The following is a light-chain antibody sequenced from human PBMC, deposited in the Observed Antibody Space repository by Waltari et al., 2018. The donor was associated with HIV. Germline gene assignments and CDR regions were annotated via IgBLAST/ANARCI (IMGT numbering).Light chain of an antibody. CDR1: SSNIGAGYD. Sequence: QSVLTQPPSVSGAPGQRVTISCTGSSSNIGAGYDVPWYQQLPGTAPKLLTYGTSTRHSWVPDRFSGSKSGTSASLAITGLQAEDEADYYCQSYDSSLSWVFGGGTKLTVL. CDR2: GTS. J-gene: IGLJ3*02. CDR3: QSYDSSLSWV. V-gene: IGLV1-40*01.